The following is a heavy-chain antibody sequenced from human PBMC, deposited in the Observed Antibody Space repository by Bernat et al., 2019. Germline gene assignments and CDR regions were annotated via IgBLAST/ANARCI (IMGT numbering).Heavy chain of an antibody. Sequence: QVQLVQSGAEVKKPGSSVKVSCKASGGTFSSYAISWVRQAPGQGLEWMGWISAYNGNTNYAQKLQGRVTMTTDTSTSTAYMELRSLRSDDTAVYYCARSDYYDSSGYYLLYYFDYWGQGTLVTVSS. V-gene: IGHV1-18*01. J-gene: IGHJ4*02. CDR2: ISAYNGNT. D-gene: IGHD3-22*01. CDR3: ARSDYYDSSGYYLLYYFDY. CDR1: GGTFSSYA.